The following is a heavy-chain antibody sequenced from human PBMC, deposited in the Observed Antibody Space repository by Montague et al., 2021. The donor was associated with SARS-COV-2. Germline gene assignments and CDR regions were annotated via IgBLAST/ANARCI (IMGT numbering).Heavy chain of an antibody. J-gene: IGHJ3*02. V-gene: IGHV4-34*01. CDR3: ARGRRPVVVPSAGPAGRAFDS. CDR1: GGSFSNYY. CDR2: VNQSGTT. D-gene: IGHD2-21*01. Sequence: SETLSLTCAISGGSFSNYYWSWIRQPPGKGLEWIGEVNQSGTTIYNPSVKSGVTISEDTSKNQFYLRLNSVTAADTAVYYCARGRRPVVVPSAGPAGRAFDSWGQGTMVTVSS.